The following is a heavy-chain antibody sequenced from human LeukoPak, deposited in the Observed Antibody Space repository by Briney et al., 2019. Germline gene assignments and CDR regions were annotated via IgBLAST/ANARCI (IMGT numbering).Heavy chain of an antibody. CDR2: IYYSGST. CDR1: GGSISSYY. Sequence: SSETLSLTCTVSGGSISSYYWSWIRQPPGKGLEWIGYIYYSGSTNYNPSLKGRVTISVDTSKNQFSLKLSSVTAADTAVCYCARAVVPAAMRGNWFDPWGQGTLVTVSS. CDR3: ARAVVPAAMRGNWFDP. D-gene: IGHD2-2*01. J-gene: IGHJ5*02. V-gene: IGHV4-59*01.